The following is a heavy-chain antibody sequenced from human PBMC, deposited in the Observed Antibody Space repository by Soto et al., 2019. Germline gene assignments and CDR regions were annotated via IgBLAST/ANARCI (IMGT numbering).Heavy chain of an antibody. CDR1: GYTFTSYD. D-gene: IGHD2-2*01. J-gene: IGHJ5*02. CDR3: ARVRAYCGSTSCLFDP. CDR2: MNPNSGNT. Sequence: ASVKVSCKASGYTFTSYDINWVRQATGQGLEWMGWMNPNSGNTGYAQKFQGRVTMTRNTSISTAYMELSSLRSEDTAVYYCARVRAYCGSTSCLFDPWGQGTLVTVSS. V-gene: IGHV1-8*01.